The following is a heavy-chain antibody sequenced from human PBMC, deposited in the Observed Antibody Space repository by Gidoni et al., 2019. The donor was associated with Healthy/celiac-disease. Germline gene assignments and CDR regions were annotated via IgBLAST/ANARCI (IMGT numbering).Heavy chain of an antibody. V-gene: IGHV2-26*01. J-gene: IGHJ4*02. CDR1: GFSLSNARMG. CDR2: IFSNDEK. Sequence: QVTLKESGPVLVKPTENLTPTCTVSGFSLSNARMGVSWIRQPPGKALEWLAHIFSNDEKSYSTSLKSRLTISKDTSKSQVVLTMTNMDPVDTATYYCARMTYDFWSGYQYYFDYWGQGTLVTVSS. D-gene: IGHD3-3*01. CDR3: ARMTYDFWSGYQYYFDY.